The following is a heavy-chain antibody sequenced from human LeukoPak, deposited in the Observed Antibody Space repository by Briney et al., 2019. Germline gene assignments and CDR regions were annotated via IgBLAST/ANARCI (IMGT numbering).Heavy chain of an antibody. Sequence: GGSLRLSCAASGFTFSSYAMSRVRQAPGKGLEWVSAISGSGGSTYYADSVKGRFTISRDNSKNTLYLQMNSLRAEDTAVYYCAKMLTMIVVVITSSWFDPWGQGTLVTVSS. V-gene: IGHV3-23*01. CDR1: GFTFSSYA. J-gene: IGHJ5*02. CDR2: ISGSGGST. D-gene: IGHD3-22*01. CDR3: AKMLTMIVVVITSSWFDP.